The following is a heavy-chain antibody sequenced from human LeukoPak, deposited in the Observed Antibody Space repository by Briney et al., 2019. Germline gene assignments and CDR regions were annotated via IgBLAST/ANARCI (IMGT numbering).Heavy chain of an antibody. V-gene: IGHV4-59*08. CDR3: ASLYSSGRQVGDY. D-gene: IGHD6-19*01. Sequence: SETLSLTCTVSGGSISSYYWSWIRQPPGKGLEWIRYIYYSGSTNYNPSLKSRVTISVDTSKNQFSLKLSSVTAADTAVYYCASLYSSGRQVGDYWGQGTLVTVSS. CDR2: IYYSGST. J-gene: IGHJ4*02. CDR1: GGSISSYY.